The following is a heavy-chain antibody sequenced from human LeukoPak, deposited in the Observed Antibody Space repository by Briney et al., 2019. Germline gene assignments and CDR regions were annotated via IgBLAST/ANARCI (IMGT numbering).Heavy chain of an antibody. CDR1: GFTFDDYG. CDR2: ISSTSSTI. J-gene: IGHJ6*02. CDR3: ARWDYYGLDV. V-gene: IGHV3-48*04. Sequence: GGSLRLSCAASGFTFDDYGMSWVRQAPGKGLEWISYISSTSSTIYYADSVKGRLTISRDNARNSLYLQMNSLRAEDTAVYFCARWDYYGLDVWGQGATVTVSS.